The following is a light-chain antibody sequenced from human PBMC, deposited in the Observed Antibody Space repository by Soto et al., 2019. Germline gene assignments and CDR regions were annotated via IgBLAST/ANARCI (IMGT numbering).Light chain of an antibody. CDR3: SSYTTTDPYV. V-gene: IGLV2-14*02. CDR2: EGS. J-gene: IGLJ1*01. Sequence: SALTQPASVSGSPGPSITISCTGTSSDVGFYNLFSWYQHLPVKAPKCRLYEGSNRSSGVSNRFSGSKSSNTASLTISGLQAEDEADYYCSSYTTTDPYVFGTGTKVTV. CDR1: SSDVGFYNL.